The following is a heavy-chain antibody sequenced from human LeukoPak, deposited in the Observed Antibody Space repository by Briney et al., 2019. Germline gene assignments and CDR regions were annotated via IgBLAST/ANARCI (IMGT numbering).Heavy chain of an antibody. V-gene: IGHV5-51*01. J-gene: IGHJ5*02. CDR2: IYPGDSDT. Sequence: GESLKISCKGSGYSSTSYWIGWVRQVPGKGLEWMGIIYPGDSDTRYSPSFQGQVTISADKSISTAYLQWSSLKASDTAMYYCARRHYADSFSFDPWGQGTLVTVSS. CDR3: ARRHYADSFSFDP. CDR1: GYSSTSYW. D-gene: IGHD4-17*01.